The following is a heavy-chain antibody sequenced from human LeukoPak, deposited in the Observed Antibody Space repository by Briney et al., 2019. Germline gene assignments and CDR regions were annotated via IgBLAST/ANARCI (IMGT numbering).Heavy chain of an antibody. J-gene: IGHJ4*02. CDR3: ARSTYYDFWSGYYFDY. D-gene: IGHD3-3*01. Sequence: VKVSCKASGGTFSSYAISWVRQAPGQGLEWMGRIIPIFGTANYAQKFQGRVTITTDESTSTAYMELSSLRSEDTAVYYCARSTYYDFWSGYYFDYWGQGTLVTVSS. V-gene: IGHV1-69*13. CDR2: IIPIFGTA. CDR1: GGTFSSYA.